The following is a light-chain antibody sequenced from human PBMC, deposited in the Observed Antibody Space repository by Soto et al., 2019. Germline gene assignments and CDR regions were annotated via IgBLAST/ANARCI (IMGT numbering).Light chain of an antibody. CDR3: AAWDNSLNGWV. CDR1: RSNIGENA. CDR2: YDD. J-gene: IGLJ3*02. Sequence: QSVLTQPPSLSEAPRQRVTISCSGSRSNIGENAVNWYQQFPGKAPKLLIYYDDLLPSGVSDRFSGSKSGTSASLAISGLQSEVEADYYCAAWDNSLNGWVFGGGTKLTVL. V-gene: IGLV1-36*01.